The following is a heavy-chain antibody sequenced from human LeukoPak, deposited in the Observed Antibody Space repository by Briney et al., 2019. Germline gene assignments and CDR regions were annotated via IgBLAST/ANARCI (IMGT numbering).Heavy chain of an antibody. Sequence: PGESLRLSCAASGFTFSTYAMTWVRQAPGKGLEWVSTIGGSGSPSSASYADSVKGRFTISSDKSKDTLYLLINSLRADDTAIYYCAKNVLGMRAFDIWGQGTMVTVSS. D-gene: IGHD3-16*01. CDR3: AKNVLGMRAFDI. J-gene: IGHJ3*02. CDR1: GFTFSTYA. CDR2: IGGSGSPSSA. V-gene: IGHV3-23*01.